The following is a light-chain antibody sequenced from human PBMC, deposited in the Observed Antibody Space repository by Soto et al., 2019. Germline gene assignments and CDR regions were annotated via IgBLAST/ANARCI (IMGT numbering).Light chain of an antibody. CDR1: QSVSSN. V-gene: IGKV3D-15*01. CDR2: GAS. J-gene: IGKJ4*01. Sequence: EIVMTQSPATLSVSPGERATLSCRASQSVSSNLAWYQQKPGQAPRLLIYGASTRATGIPARFSGSGSGTEFTLSISSLHSESFAVYYCQQYNNWPLTFAGVTKVEIK. CDR3: QQYNNWPLT.